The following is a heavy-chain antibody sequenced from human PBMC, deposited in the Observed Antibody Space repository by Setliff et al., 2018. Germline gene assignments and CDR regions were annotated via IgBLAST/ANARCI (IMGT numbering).Heavy chain of an antibody. D-gene: IGHD1-26*01. CDR2: INHSGST. Sequence: SETLSLTCAVYGGSFSAYYWSWIRQPPGKGLEWIGEINHSGSTNYNPSLKSRVTISVDTSKNQFSLKLSSVTAADTAVYYCARGEGGSYLGAYYYYYMDVWGKGTTVTVSS. CDR3: ARGEGGSYLGAYYYYYMDV. CDR1: GGSFSAYY. J-gene: IGHJ6*03. V-gene: IGHV4-34*01.